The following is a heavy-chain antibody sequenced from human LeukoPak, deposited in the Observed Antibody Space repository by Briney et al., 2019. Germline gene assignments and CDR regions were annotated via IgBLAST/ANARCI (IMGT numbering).Heavy chain of an antibody. Sequence: GGSLRLSCADSGFTFTSYATSWVRQAPGKGLEWVSAISGNGGSTYYADSVKGRFTISRDNSKNTLYLQMNSRRVEDTALYYCAKETYWGQGTLVTVSS. V-gene: IGHV3-23*01. CDR2: ISGNGGST. CDR3: AKETY. CDR1: GFTFTSYA. J-gene: IGHJ4*02.